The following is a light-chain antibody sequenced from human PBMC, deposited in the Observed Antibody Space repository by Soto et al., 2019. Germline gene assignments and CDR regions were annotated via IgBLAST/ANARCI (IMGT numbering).Light chain of an antibody. Sequence: QSALTQPASVSGSPGQSITISCTGTSSDVGGYSYVSWYQQHPGKAPKLMIYDVSNRPSGVSNRFSGSKSGNTASLTISGLQAEDEADYYCSSYTSSSTVFGTVTKVTV. CDR2: DVS. CDR1: SSDVGGYSY. CDR3: SSYTSSSTV. V-gene: IGLV2-14*01. J-gene: IGLJ1*01.